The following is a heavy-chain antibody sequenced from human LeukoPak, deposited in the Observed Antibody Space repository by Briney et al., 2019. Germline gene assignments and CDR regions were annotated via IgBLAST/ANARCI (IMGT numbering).Heavy chain of an antibody. CDR2: IYHSGST. CDR1: GYSISSGYY. D-gene: IGHD2-21*02. V-gene: IGHV4-38-2*01. Sequence: SETLSLTCAVSGYSISSGYYWGWIRQPPGKGLEWIGSIYHSGSTYYNPSLKSRVTISVDTSKNQFSLKLSSVTAADTAIYYCARVGWVTSFVESWGQGTQVTVSS. J-gene: IGHJ4*02. CDR3: ARVGWVTSFVES.